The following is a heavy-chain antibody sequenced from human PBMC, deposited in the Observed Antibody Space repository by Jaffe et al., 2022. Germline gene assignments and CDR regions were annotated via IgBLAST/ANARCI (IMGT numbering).Heavy chain of an antibody. CDR3: AKVPRSLLYSNYVFDP. J-gene: IGHJ5*02. D-gene: IGHD4-4*01. CDR1: GFTFSNYA. V-gene: IGHV3-23*01. Sequence: EVQLLESGGGLVQPGGSLRLSCAASGFTFSNYAMSWVRQAPGKGLEWVSAISGSGGSTYYADSVKGRFTISRDNSKNTLYLQMNSLRAEDTAVYYCAKVPRSLLYSNYVFDPWGQGTLVTVSS. CDR2: ISGSGGST.